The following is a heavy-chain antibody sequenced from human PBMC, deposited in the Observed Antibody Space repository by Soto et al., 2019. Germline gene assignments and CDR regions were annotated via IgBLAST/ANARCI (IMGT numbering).Heavy chain of an antibody. Sequence: SETLSLTCTVSGGSISSYYWSWIRQPPGKGLEWIGYIYYSGSTNYNPSLKSRVTISVDTSKNQFSLKLSSVTAADTAVYYCARERRVYGSGTGYYYYGMDVWGQGTTVTVSS. J-gene: IGHJ6*02. CDR2: IYYSGST. D-gene: IGHD3-10*01. CDR3: ARERRVYGSGTGYYYYGMDV. V-gene: IGHV4-59*01. CDR1: GGSISSYY.